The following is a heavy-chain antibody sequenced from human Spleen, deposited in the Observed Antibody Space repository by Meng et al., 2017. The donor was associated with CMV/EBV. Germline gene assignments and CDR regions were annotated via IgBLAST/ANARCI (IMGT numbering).Heavy chain of an antibody. J-gene: IGHJ4*02. Sequence: CAVSGGSFSGYYWSWIRQPPGKGLEWIGEINHSGSTNSTPSLKRRVTISVDTSKNQFSLKLSSVTAADTAVYYCARANPGSYPFDYWGQGTLVTVSS. V-gene: IGHV4-34*01. CDR3: ARANPGSYPFDY. CDR1: GGSFSGYY. CDR2: INHSGST. D-gene: IGHD1-26*01.